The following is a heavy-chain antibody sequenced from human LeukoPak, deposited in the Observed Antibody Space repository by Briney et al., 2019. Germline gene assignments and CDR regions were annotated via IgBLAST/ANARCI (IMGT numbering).Heavy chain of an antibody. D-gene: IGHD5-24*01. J-gene: IGHJ4*02. V-gene: IGHV3-7*01. Sequence: GGSLRLSCAASGFTFSSSWMNWVRQAPGKGLQWVGNINPEGSQTKFVDSVMGRFTMSKDNAKNALYLQMNNLRVEDTAGLYCAAWTDRGYNFWGQGTVVTVSS. CDR2: INPEGSQT. CDR3: AAWTDRGYNF. CDR1: GFTFSSSW.